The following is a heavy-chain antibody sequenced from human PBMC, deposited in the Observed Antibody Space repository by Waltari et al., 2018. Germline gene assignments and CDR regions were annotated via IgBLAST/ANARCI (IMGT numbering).Heavy chain of an antibody. Sequence: EVQLVESGGGLVQPGGSLQLSCAGSGFTFSGSAIHWVRQASGRGLEWVGRIRGKANRYATDYVASVKGRFTISRDDSKNTAYLQLNSLKTEDTAVYYCTSSGSYSSYHGMDVWGQGTTVTVSS. V-gene: IGHV3-73*01. D-gene: IGHD1-26*01. J-gene: IGHJ6*02. CDR2: IRGKANRYAT. CDR1: GFTFSGSA. CDR3: TSSGSYSSYHGMDV.